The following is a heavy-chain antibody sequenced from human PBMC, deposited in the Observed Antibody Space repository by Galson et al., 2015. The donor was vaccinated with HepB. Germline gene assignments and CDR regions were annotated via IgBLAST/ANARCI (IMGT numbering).Heavy chain of an antibody. CDR1: GFTFSSYA. D-gene: IGHD1-26*01. CDR3: ARDLRVGARRDYYYYMDV. V-gene: IGHV3-30-3*01. Sequence: SLRLSCAASGFTFSSYAMHWVRQAPGKGLEWVAVISYDGSNKYYADSVKGRFTISRDNSKNTLYLQMNSLRAEDTAVYYCARDLRVGARRDYYYYMDVWGKGTTVTVSS. CDR2: ISYDGSNK. J-gene: IGHJ6*03.